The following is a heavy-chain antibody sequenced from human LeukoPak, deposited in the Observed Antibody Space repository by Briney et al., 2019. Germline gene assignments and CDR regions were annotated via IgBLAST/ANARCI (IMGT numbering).Heavy chain of an antibody. V-gene: IGHV3-30*02. CDR2: IRYDGSNK. J-gene: IGHJ4*02. Sequence: GGSLRLSCAASGFTFSSYGMHWVRQAPGKGLEWVAFIRYDGSNKYYADSVKGRFTISRDNSKDTLYLQMNSLRAEDTAVYYCAKDVSSGYYYAEGEDYWGQGTLVTVSS. CDR1: GFTFSSYG. D-gene: IGHD3-22*01. CDR3: AKDVSSGYYYAEGEDY.